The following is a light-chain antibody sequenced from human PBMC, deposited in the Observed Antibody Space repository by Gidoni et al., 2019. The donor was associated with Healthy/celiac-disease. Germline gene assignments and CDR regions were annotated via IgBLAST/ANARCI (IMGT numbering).Light chain of an antibody. J-gene: IGKJ2*01. CDR3: QQYGSSPPAET. CDR2: GAS. CDR1: QSVSSSY. V-gene: IGKV3-20*01. Sequence: EIVLPQSPGTLSLSPGERATLSCRASQSVSSSYLAWYQQKPGQAPRLLIYGASSRATGIPDRFSGSGSGTDFTLTISRLEPEDFAVYYCQQYGSSPPAETFGQGTKLEIK.